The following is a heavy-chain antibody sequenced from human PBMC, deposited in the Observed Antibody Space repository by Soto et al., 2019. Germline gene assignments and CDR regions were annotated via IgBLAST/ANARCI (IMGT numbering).Heavy chain of an antibody. J-gene: IGHJ6*02. V-gene: IGHV5-51*01. D-gene: IGHD2-15*01. CDR3: ARGGYCSGGSCQPPGFFYYVLDF. CDR2: IYPGDSDT. Sequence: PGESLKISCKGSGYSFTSYWIGWVRQMPGKGLEWMGIIYPGDSDTRYSPSFQGQVTISADKSISTAYLQWSSLKASDTAMYYCARGGYCSGGSCQPPGFFYYVLDFSGQGSTVIVSS. CDR1: GYSFTSYW.